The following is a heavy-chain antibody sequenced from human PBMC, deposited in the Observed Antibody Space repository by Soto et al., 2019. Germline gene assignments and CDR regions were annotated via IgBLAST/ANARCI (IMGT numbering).Heavy chain of an antibody. V-gene: IGHV1-69*12. D-gene: IGHD5-12*01. CDR3: ARDKDRLQLEGNYYYILDV. J-gene: IGHJ6*02. Sequence: QVQLEQSGAEVKKPGSSVKVSCKASGGSFSNAAISWVRQAPGQGLEWMGGIMPIFRTPDYAQKFQGRVTITADESTSTAYMELSGMRSDDTAIYYCARDKDRLQLEGNYYYILDVCGQGTTVTVSS. CDR1: GGSFSNAA. CDR2: IMPIFRTP.